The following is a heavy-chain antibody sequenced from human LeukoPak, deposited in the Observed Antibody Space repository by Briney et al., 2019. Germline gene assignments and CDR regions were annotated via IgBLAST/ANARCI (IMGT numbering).Heavy chain of an antibody. J-gene: IGHJ5*02. CDR2: MKPNSGNT. D-gene: IGHD3-3*01. CDR3: ARVRTYYDFWSGYLPFDP. V-gene: IGHV1-8*01. CDR1: GYTFTSYD. Sequence: ASVTVSCTASGYTFTSYDIYWVRQGTGQGLEWMGWMKPNSGNTGYAQKFQGRVTMTSNTSISTAYMELSSLRSEDTAVYYCARVRTYYDFWSGYLPFDPWGQGTLVTVSS.